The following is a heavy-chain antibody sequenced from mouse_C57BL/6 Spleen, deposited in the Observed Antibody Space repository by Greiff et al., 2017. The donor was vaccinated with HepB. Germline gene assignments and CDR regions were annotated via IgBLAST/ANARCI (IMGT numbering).Heavy chain of an antibody. D-gene: IGHD1-1*01. CDR2: IHPNSGST. CDR3: ARPYYYGSSDDY. J-gene: IGHJ2*01. Sequence: VQLQQPGAEVVKPGASVKLSCKASGYTFTSYWMHWVKQRPGQGLEWIGMIHPNSGSTNYNEKFKSKATLTVDKPSTTAYIQLSSLTSEDSAVYYCARPYYYGSSDDYWGQGTTLTVSS. V-gene: IGHV1-64*01. CDR1: GYTFTSYW.